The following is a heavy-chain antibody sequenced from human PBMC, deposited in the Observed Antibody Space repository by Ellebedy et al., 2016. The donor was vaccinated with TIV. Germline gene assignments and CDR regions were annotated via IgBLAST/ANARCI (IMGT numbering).Heavy chain of an antibody. CDR2: IRSTGSDK. V-gene: IGHV3-21*01. D-gene: IGHD1-1*01. Sequence: PGGSLRLSCEASGFIFSNYNMNWVRQSPGKGLEWVSSIRSTGSDKYYAESVKGRFTISRDNARNSLYLQMNSLRVGDTAVYYCARDIVQLPDGDAFDFWGQGTTVTVSS. CDR1: GFIFSNYN. CDR3: ARDIVQLPDGDAFDF. J-gene: IGHJ3*01.